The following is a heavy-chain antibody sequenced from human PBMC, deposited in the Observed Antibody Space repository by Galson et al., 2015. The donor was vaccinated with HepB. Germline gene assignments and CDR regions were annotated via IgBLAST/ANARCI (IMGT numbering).Heavy chain of an antibody. V-gene: IGHV3-9*01. Sequence: SLRLSCAASGFTFDDYAMHWVRQAPGKGLEWVSSISWNSGSVGCADSVKGRFTISRDNAKKSLYLQMNSLRAEDTALYYCAKDLRRYCSSVSCFTSGMDVWGQGTTVTVSS. J-gene: IGHJ6*02. CDR3: AKDLRRYCSSVSCFTSGMDV. CDR2: ISWNSGSV. D-gene: IGHD2-2*02. CDR1: GFTFDDYA.